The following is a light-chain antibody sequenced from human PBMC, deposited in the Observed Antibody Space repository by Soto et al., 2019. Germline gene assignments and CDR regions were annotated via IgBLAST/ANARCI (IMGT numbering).Light chain of an antibody. CDR1: QGISSA. CDR3: QQFQSYALT. J-gene: IGKJ4*01. Sequence: AIPLTQSPSSLSASVGDRVTITCRASQGISSALAWYQHKPGRATRLLIYDASSLQSGVSSRFSGSGSGPDFTLTISSLQPEDFATYCCQQFQSYALTFGGGTKLEIK. CDR2: DAS. V-gene: IGKV1-13*02.